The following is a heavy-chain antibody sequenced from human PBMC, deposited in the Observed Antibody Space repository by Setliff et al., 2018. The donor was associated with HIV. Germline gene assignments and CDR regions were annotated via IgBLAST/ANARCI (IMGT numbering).Heavy chain of an antibody. V-gene: IGHV4-59*08. D-gene: IGHD3-16*01. CDR2: IYYSGNT. CDR3: AKQGYADSLYAFDV. Sequence: LSLTCSVSGASIRGHYWSWIRQSPGKGLEWIGNIYYSGNTNYNPSFKSRVTISVDTSKNQFSLRVNSVTAADTAVYYCAKQGYADSLYAFDVWGQGTMVTVSS. J-gene: IGHJ3*01. CDR1: GASIRGHY.